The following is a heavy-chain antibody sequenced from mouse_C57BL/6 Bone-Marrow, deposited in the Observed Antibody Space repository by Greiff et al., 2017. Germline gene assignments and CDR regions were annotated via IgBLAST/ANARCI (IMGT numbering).Heavy chain of an antibody. CDR2: VYPYNGGT. J-gene: IGHJ2*01. D-gene: IGHD1-1*01. Sequence: VQLKQSGPVLVKPGPSVKISCKASGFTFTDYYMHWVKQSHGKSLEWIGLVYPYNGGTSYNQKFKGKATLTVDTSSSTAYMELNSLTSEDSAVFYCCIYYYGSSYYCFDYWGQGTTLTVSS. V-gene: IGHV1-36*01. CDR3: CIYYYGSSYYCFDY. CDR1: GFTFTDYY.